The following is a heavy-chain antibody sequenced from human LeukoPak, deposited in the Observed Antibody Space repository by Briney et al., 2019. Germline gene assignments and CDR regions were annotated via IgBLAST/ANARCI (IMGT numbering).Heavy chain of an antibody. J-gene: IGHJ5*02. CDR2: ISGSGGST. D-gene: IGHD2-15*01. CDR3: AKDRAVVEFNWFDP. V-gene: IGHV3-23*01. CDR1: GFTFSSYA. Sequence: GGSLRLSCAASGFTFSSYAMSWVRQAPGKGLEWVSAISGSGGSTYYADSVKGRFTIYRDNSKSTLYLQMNSLRAADPAVYYCAKDRAVVEFNWFDPWGQGTLVTVSS.